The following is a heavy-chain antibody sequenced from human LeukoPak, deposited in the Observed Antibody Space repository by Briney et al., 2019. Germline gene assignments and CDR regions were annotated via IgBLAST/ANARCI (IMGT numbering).Heavy chain of an antibody. V-gene: IGHV3-30*02. CDR1: GFTFSSYG. D-gene: IGHD3-10*01. J-gene: IGHJ6*03. CDR2: IRYDGSNK. Sequence: PGGSLRLSCAASGFTFSSYGMHWVRQAPGKGLEWVAFIRYDGSNKYYADSVKGRFTISRDNSKNTLYLQMDSLRAEDTAVYYCAKEYYYGSGSYVYYYYYYYMDVWGKGTTVTTSS. CDR3: AKEYYYGSGSYVYYYYYYYMDV.